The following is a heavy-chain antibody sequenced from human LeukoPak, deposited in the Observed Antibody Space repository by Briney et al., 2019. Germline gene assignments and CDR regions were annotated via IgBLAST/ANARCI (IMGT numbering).Heavy chain of an antibody. CDR3: ARTECSGGSCHFDY. Sequence: GGSLRLSCAASGFTFSSYGMHWVRQAPGKGLEWVAVIWYGGSNKYYADSVKGRFTISRDNAKNSLYLQMNSLRAEDTAVYYCARTECSGGSCHFDYWGQGTLVTVSS. V-gene: IGHV3-33*08. J-gene: IGHJ4*02. CDR2: IWYGGSNK. D-gene: IGHD2-15*01. CDR1: GFTFSSYG.